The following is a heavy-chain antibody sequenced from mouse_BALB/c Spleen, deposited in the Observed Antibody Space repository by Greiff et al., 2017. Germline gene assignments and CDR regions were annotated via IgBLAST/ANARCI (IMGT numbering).Heavy chain of an antibody. CDR3: NAATARDFDV. V-gene: IGHV14-4*02. D-gene: IGHD1-2*01. Sequence: VQLQQSGAELVRSGASVKLSCTASGFNIKDYYMHWVKQRPEQGLEWIGWIDPENGDTEYAPKFQGKATMTADTSSNTAYLQLSSLTSEDTAVYYCNAATARDFDVWGAGTTVTVSS. CDR2: IDPENGDT. CDR1: GFNIKDYY. J-gene: IGHJ1*01.